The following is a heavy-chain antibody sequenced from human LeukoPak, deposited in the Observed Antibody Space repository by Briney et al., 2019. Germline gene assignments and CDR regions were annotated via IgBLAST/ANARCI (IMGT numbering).Heavy chain of an antibody. CDR2: ISGYTGNT. Sequence: ASVKVSCKAFGYTFISFGFSWVRQAPGQGLEWMGWISGYTGNTNYAQKFHGRVTMTTDTSTSTAYMELRTLRSDDTAVYYCVRDLNSAARSFFDYWGPGTLVTVSS. J-gene: IGHJ4*02. CDR1: GYTFISFG. D-gene: IGHD6-6*01. CDR3: VRDLNSAARSFFDY. V-gene: IGHV1-18*01.